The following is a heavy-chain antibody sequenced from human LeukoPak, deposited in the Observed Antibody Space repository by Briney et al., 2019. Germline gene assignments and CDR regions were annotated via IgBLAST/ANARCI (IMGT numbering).Heavy chain of an antibody. CDR2: VFYSGST. Sequence: GSLRLSCAASGFTFSSYAMHWIRQSPGKGLEWIGSVFYSGSTYCNPSLKSRVTISADTSKNQFSLKLSSVTAADTALYYCASHRRIAGVTCDYFDYWGQGILVTVSS. V-gene: IGHV4-39*01. D-gene: IGHD1-26*01. CDR3: ASHRRIAGVTCDYFDY. J-gene: IGHJ4*02. CDR1: GFTFSSYA.